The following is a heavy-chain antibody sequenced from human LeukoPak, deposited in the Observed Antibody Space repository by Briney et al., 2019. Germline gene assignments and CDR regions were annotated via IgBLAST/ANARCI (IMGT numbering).Heavy chain of an antibody. V-gene: IGHV3-21*01. Sequence: GGSLRLSCAASGFTFSSYSMNWVRQAPGKGLEWVSSISSSSSYIYYADSVKGRFTISRDSAKNSLYLQMNSLRAEDTAVYYCARGRPYYYDSSGYLTYWGQGTLVTVSS. CDR3: ARGRPYYYDSSGYLTY. CDR1: GFTFSSYS. D-gene: IGHD3-22*01. J-gene: IGHJ4*02. CDR2: ISSSSSYI.